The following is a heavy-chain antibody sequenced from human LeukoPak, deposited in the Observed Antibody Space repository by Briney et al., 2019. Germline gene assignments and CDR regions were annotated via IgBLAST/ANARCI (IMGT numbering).Heavy chain of an antibody. CDR2: INPNSGGT. CDR3: ARDRVPYYDSSGYYYPDAFDI. CDR1: GYTFTGYY. D-gene: IGHD3-22*01. V-gene: IGHV1-2*04. Sequence: ASVSVSCKASGYTFTGYYMHWVRQAPGQGLEWMGGINPNSGGTNYAQKFQGWVTMTRDTSISTAYMELSRLRSDDTAVYYCARDRVPYYDSSGYYYPDAFDIWGQGTMVTVSS. J-gene: IGHJ3*02.